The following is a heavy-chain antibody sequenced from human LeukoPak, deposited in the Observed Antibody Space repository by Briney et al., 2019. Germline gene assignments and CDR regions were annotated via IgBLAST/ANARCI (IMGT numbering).Heavy chain of an antibody. D-gene: IGHD2-2*01. V-gene: IGHV4-59*08. Sequence: SETLSLTCTVSGGXISSYYWSWIRQPPGKGLEWIGYIYYSGSTNYNPSLKSRVTISVDTSKNQFSLKLSSVTAADTAVYYCARLRLVDAFDIWGQGTMVTVSS. CDR1: GGXISSYY. CDR2: IYYSGST. J-gene: IGHJ3*02. CDR3: ARLRLVDAFDI.